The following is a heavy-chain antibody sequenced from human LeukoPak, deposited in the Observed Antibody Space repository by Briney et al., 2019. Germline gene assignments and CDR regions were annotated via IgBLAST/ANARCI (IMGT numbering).Heavy chain of an antibody. Sequence: GGSLRLSCAASGFTFSSYGMHWVRQAPGKGLEWVALIRYDGSNKYYADSVKGRFTTSRDNSKNTLYLQMNSLRAEDTAVYYCAKGEDSSGYFFLSGAEYFQHWGQGTLVTVSS. V-gene: IGHV3-30*02. CDR1: GFTFSSYG. J-gene: IGHJ1*01. CDR3: AKGEDSSGYFFLSGAEYFQH. D-gene: IGHD3-22*01. CDR2: IRYDGSNK.